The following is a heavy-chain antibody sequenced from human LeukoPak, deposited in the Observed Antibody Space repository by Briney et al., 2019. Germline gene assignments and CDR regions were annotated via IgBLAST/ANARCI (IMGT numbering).Heavy chain of an antibody. V-gene: IGHV1-2*02. CDR1: GYTFTGYY. CDR2: INPDSGGT. CDR3: ARRALFGDSGYDYNWFDP. J-gene: IGHJ5*02. D-gene: IGHD5-12*01. Sequence: GASVKVSCKASGYTFTGYYMHWARQAPGQGFEWMGGINPDSGGTNYAQKFQGRVTMTRDTSISTAYMELSRLRSNDTAVYYCARRALFGDSGYDYNWFDPWGQGTLVTVSS.